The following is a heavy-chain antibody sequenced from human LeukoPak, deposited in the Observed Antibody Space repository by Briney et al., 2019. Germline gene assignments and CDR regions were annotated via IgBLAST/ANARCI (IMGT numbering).Heavy chain of an antibody. D-gene: IGHD3-3*01. V-gene: IGHV3-30*03. J-gene: IGHJ4*02. CDR3: ARAGYDFWSGWAPGLLDY. CDR1: GFTVTTSV. CDR2: ISFDGTNK. Sequence: PGRSLRLSCAVSGFTVTTSVMHWVRRAPGKGLDWVALISFDGTNKYYADSVKGRFTISRDNSKNTLYLQMGSLRAEDMAVYYCARAGYDFWSGWAPGLLDYWGQGTLVTVSS.